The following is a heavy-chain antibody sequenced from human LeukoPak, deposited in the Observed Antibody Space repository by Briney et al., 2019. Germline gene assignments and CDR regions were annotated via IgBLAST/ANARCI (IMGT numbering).Heavy chain of an antibody. D-gene: IGHD3-16*01. Sequence: NTSETLSLTCAVYGGSFSGYYWTWIRQPTGKGLEWIGEINHSGSTNYNPSLKSRVTISVDTSKNQFSLKLSSVTAADTAVYYCARLSLYPSGVVDCWGQGTLVTVSS. CDR3: ARLSLYPSGVVDC. J-gene: IGHJ4*02. CDR2: INHSGST. CDR1: GGSFSGYY. V-gene: IGHV4-34*01.